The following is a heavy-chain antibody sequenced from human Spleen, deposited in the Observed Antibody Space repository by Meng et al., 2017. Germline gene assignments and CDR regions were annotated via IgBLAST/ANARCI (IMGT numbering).Heavy chain of an antibody. Sequence: QLGRSGPEVKKPGASVKMSCKPSGYTFAAYWIHWLRQAPGHGLEWMGRIDPNNDHTQYAQNFQGRVTMTSDTSISTVYMELNGLRSDDTAMYYCARDEDISAAGKLFGDYWGQGTLVTVSS. V-gene: IGHV1-2*06. CDR3: ARDEDISAAGKLFGDY. CDR2: IDPNNDHT. J-gene: IGHJ4*02. D-gene: IGHD6-13*01. CDR1: GYTFAAYW.